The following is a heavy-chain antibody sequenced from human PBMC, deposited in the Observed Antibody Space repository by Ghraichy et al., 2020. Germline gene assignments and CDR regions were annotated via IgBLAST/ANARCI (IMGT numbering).Heavy chain of an antibody. CDR1: GGSFSGYY. CDR2: INNIGTT. CDR3: ARGEATGPNDLYYFDY. J-gene: IGHJ4*02. V-gene: IGHV4-34*01. Sequence: SQTLSLTCAVYGGSFSGYYWSWIRQAPGKGLQLIGEINNIGTTNYHPSLQSRVTVSVDTSKNQFFLRMSAVTAADTAVYYCARGEATGPNDLYYFDYWGQGTLVTVSS. D-gene: IGHD3/OR15-3a*01.